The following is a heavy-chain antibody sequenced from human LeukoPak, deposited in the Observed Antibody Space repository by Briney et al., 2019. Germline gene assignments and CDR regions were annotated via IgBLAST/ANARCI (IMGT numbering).Heavy chain of an antibody. V-gene: IGHV4-39*01. CDR1: SGSISSSSYL. CDR2: IYSNGHI. J-gene: IGHJ4*02. D-gene: IGHD3-10*01. CDR3: ARRHYGSGNIDS. Sequence: PSETLSLTCSVSSGSISSSSYLWVWVRQPPGKGLEWIGDIYSNGHISYNPSLKSRAAISVDTSKNQFSLNLSSVTAADTAVYYCARRHYGSGNIDSWGQGTLVTVSS.